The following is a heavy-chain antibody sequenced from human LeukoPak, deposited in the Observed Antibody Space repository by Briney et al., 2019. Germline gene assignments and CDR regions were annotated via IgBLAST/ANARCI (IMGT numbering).Heavy chain of an antibody. CDR3: ARGAGSSWSLNLYYFDY. V-gene: IGHV1-3*01. D-gene: IGHD6-13*01. J-gene: IGHJ4*02. Sequence: ASVKVSCKASGYTFTSYAMHWVRQAPGQRLEWMGWINAGNGNTKYSQKFQGRVTITRDTSTSTVYMELSSLRSEDTAVYYCARGAGSSWSLNLYYFDYWGRGTLVTVSS. CDR1: GYTFTSYA. CDR2: INAGNGNT.